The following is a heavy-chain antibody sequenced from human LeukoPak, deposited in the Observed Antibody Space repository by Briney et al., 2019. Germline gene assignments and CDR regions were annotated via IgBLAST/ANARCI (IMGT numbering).Heavy chain of an antibody. Sequence: ASVKVSCKASGGTVISYAISWVRQAPGQGLEWRGGIIPIFGTAKYAQKFQGRVTITTDEYTSKAYMELSRQRDKDTDGYYCARGSTRGSSYGYYDYFDYWGQGTLVTVSS. V-gene: IGHV1-69*05. D-gene: IGHD5-18*01. CDR1: GGTVISYA. CDR2: IIPIFGTA. J-gene: IGHJ4*02. CDR3: ARGSTRGSSYGYYDYFDY.